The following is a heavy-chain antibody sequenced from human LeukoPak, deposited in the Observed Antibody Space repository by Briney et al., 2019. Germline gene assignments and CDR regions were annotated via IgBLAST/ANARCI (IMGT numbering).Heavy chain of an antibody. CDR3: AREGLTHDAFDI. Sequence: GGSLRLSCAASGFTFSSYTMNWVRQAPGKGLEWVSSISGNSYYIYYADSVKGRFTISRDNAKNSLYLQMNSLRAEDTAVYYCAREGLTHDAFDIWGQGTMVTVSS. D-gene: IGHD4/OR15-4a*01. V-gene: IGHV3-21*01. J-gene: IGHJ3*02. CDR2: ISGNSYYI. CDR1: GFTFSSYT.